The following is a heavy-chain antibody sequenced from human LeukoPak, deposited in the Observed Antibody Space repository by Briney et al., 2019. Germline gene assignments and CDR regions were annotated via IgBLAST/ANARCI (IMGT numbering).Heavy chain of an antibody. D-gene: IGHD3-3*01. V-gene: IGHV4-59*08. J-gene: IGHJ4*02. CDR2: IYYSGST. CDR1: GGSISSYY. CDR3: ARSRDFWSGYKDYFDY. Sequence: SETLSLTCTVSGGSISSYYWSWIRQPPGKGLEWIGYIYYSGSTNYNPSLKSRVTISVDTSKNQFSLKLSSVTAADTAVYYCARSRDFWSGYKDYFDYWGQGTLVTVSS.